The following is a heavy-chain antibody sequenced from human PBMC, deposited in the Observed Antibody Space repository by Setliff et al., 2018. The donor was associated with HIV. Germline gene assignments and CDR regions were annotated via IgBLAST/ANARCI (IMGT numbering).Heavy chain of an antibody. D-gene: IGHD2-8*01. CDR3: ARAPSCADSWCYMYYYYYYGMDV. CDR1: GGSLTNYY. J-gene: IGHJ6*02. V-gene: IGHV4-34*12. CDR2: IVDSGST. Sequence: PSETLSLTCTLYGGSLTNYYWTWIRQSPEKGLEWIGEIVDSGSTNYSPSLKSRVTISLDTSKKQFSLRLNSVTAADTGVYYCARAPSCADSWCYMYYYYYYGMDVWGLGTTVT.